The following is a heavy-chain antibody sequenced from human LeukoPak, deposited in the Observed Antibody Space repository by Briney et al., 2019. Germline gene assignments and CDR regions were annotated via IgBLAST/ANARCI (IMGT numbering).Heavy chain of an antibody. CDR2: IYYSGST. V-gene: IGHV4-39*07. CDR3: AREGVVPAAGSGMDV. CDR1: GGSISSSSYY. D-gene: IGHD2-2*01. J-gene: IGHJ6*02. Sequence: SETLSLTFTVSGGSISSSSYYWGWIRQPPGKGLEWIGSIYYSGSTYYNPSLKSRVTISVDTSKNQFSLKLSSVTAADTAVYYCAREGVVPAAGSGMDVWGQGTTVTVSS.